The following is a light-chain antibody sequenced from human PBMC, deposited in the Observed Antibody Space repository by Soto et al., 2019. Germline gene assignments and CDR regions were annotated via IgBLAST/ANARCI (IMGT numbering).Light chain of an antibody. CDR3: QQYNSYPFT. V-gene: IGKV1-5*01. Sequence: DIQMTQSPSTLSASVGDRVTITCRASQSISSWLAWYQQKPGKAPKLLIYDASSLESGVPSRFSGSGSGTGFTLTISSLQPDDFATYYCQQYNSYPFTFGGGTKVDIK. CDR2: DAS. J-gene: IGKJ4*01. CDR1: QSISSW.